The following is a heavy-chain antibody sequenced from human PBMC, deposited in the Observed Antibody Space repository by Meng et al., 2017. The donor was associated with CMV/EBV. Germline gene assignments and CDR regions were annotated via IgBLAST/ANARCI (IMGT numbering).Heavy chain of an antibody. V-gene: IGHV6-1*01. CDR1: GDSVSSNSAA. Sequence: SQTLSLTCAISGDSVSSNSAAWNWIRQSPSRGLEWLGRTYYRSKGYNDYAGSVKSRITINPDTSKNQFSLQLNSVTPEDTAVYYCARETIFGVVIIWDWFDPWGQGTLVTVSS. CDR3: ARETIFGVVIIWDWFDP. J-gene: IGHJ5*02. CDR2: TYYRSKGYN. D-gene: IGHD3-3*01.